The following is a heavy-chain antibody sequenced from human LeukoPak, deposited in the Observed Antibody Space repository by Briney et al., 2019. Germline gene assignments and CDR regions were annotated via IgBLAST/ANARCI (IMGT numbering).Heavy chain of an antibody. D-gene: IGHD3-3*01. Sequence: PGGSLRLSCAASGFTFSSYWMSWVRQAPGKGLEWVANIKQDGREKYYVDSVKGRFTISRDNAKNSLYLQMNSLRAEDTAVYYCARDAVAYDFWSGYYTLGAFDIWGQGTMVTVSS. CDR3: ARDAVAYDFWSGYYTLGAFDI. CDR2: IKQDGREK. J-gene: IGHJ3*02. V-gene: IGHV3-7*01. CDR1: GFTFSSYW.